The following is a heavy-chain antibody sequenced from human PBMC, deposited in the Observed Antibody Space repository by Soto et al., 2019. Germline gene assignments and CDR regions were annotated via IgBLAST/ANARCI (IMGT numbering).Heavy chain of an antibody. CDR3: ARDQSLVVVAATGGSNNWFDP. J-gene: IGHJ5*02. CDR1: GGTFSSYT. V-gene: IGHV1-69*04. CDR2: IIPILGIA. Sequence: ASVKVSCKASGGTFSSYTISWVRQAPGQGLEWMGRIIPILGIANYAQKFQGRVTITADKSTSTAYMELSSLRSEDTAVYYCARDQSLVVVAATGGSNNWFDPWGQGTLVTVSS. D-gene: IGHD2-15*01.